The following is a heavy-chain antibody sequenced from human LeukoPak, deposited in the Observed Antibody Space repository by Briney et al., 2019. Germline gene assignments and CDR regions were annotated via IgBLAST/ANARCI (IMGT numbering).Heavy chain of an antibody. CDR3: AHSGTVTTPHDAFDM. Sequence: SGPTLVKPTQTLTLTCTFSGFSLSTTGVGVGWIRQPPGQALEWLALIYWNDDKRYSPSLKSRLTITKDTSKNQVVLTMTNMDPVDTATYYCAHSGTVTTPHDAFDMWGQGTMVTVSS. D-gene: IGHD4-17*01. J-gene: IGHJ3*02. CDR2: IYWNDDK. CDR1: GFSLSTTGVG. V-gene: IGHV2-5*01.